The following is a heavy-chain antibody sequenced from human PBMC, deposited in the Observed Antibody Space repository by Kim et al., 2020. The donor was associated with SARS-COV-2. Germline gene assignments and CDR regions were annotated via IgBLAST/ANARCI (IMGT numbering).Heavy chain of an antibody. Sequence: SETLSLTCTVSGGSITSGTYYWSWIRQPAGKGLEWIGRINVSGTTNYNPSLKSRVIISIHTSKNQFSLKVRSVTAADTDVYYCAREDVDIVATKENYSGMDVWGQGTTVTVSS. D-gene: IGHD5-12*01. CDR2: INVSGTT. V-gene: IGHV4-61*02. J-gene: IGHJ6*02. CDR3: AREDVDIVATKENYSGMDV. CDR1: GGSITSGTYY.